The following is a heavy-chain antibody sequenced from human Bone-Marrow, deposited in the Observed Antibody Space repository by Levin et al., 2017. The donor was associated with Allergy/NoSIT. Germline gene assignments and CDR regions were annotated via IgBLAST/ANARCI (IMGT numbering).Heavy chain of an antibody. J-gene: IGHJ6*03. CDR1: GYTFTSYA. CDR2: INAGNGNT. D-gene: IGHD3-10*01. Sequence: ASVKVSCKASGYTFTSYAMHWVRQAPGQRLEWMGWINAGNGNTKYSQKFQGRVTITRDTSASTAYMELSSLRSEDTAVYYCARDYYGLGTYYYYYYMDVWGKGTTVTVSS. V-gene: IGHV1-3*01. CDR3: ARDYYGLGTYYYYYYMDV.